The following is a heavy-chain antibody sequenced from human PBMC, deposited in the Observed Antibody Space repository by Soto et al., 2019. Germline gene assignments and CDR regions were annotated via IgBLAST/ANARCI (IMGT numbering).Heavy chain of an antibody. Sequence: QVRLVQSGAEVKEPGDSVRVSCEASGYTFTAYHIHWVRQAPGQGLEWMGWINPKFGDTGYAQDFQGRVSMTSDMSIRTVYMELSRLTSADTAIYYCARNMDYYYGRGSGNGHGVWGQGTTVTVFS. CDR3: ARNMDYYYGRGSGNGHGV. CDR1: GYTFTAYH. J-gene: IGHJ6*02. CDR2: INPKFGDT. V-gene: IGHV1-2*02. D-gene: IGHD3-10*02.